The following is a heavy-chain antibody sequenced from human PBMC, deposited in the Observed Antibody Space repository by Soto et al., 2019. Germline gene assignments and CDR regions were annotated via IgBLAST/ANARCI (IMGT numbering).Heavy chain of an antibody. CDR1: GFTFSSYA. V-gene: IGHV3-23*01. J-gene: IGHJ6*02. CDR3: ARDRYSYYDFWSGSLPYYYYGMDV. D-gene: IGHD3-3*01. CDR2: ISGSGGST. Sequence: GGPLRLSCAASGFTFSSYALSWVRQAPGKGLEWVSAISGSGGSTYYADSVKGRFTISRDNSKNTLYLQMNSLRAEDTAVYYCARDRYSYYDFWSGSLPYYYYGMDVCGQGTTVTVSS.